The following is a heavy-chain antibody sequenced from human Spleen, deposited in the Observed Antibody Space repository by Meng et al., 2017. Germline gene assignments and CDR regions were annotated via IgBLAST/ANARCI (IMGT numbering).Heavy chain of an antibody. Sequence: GESLKISCAASGFTFSNYWMSWVRQAPGKGLEWVANIRQDGSVKYYVDSVKGRFTISRDNAKNSLNLQMNSLRGEDTAVYYCARGRGYSYGRHDAFDIWGQGTMVTVSS. CDR3: ARGRGYSYGRHDAFDI. CDR2: IRQDGSVK. D-gene: IGHD5-18*01. CDR1: GFTFSNYW. J-gene: IGHJ3*02. V-gene: IGHV3-7*04.